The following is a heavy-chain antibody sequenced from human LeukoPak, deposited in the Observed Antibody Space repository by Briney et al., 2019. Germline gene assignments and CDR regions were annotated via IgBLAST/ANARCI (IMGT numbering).Heavy chain of an antibody. CDR3: TTVPYYYDNSGYYHGVFGY. J-gene: IGHJ4*02. Sequence: PGGSLRLSCAASGFTFSNAWMSWVRQAPGKGLEWVGRIKSKTDGGTTDYAAPVKGRFTISKDDSKNTLYLQMNSLKTEDTAVYYCTTVPYYYDNSGYYHGVFGYWGQGTLVTVSS. D-gene: IGHD3-22*01. CDR2: IKSKTDGGTT. CDR1: GFTFSNAW. V-gene: IGHV3-15*01.